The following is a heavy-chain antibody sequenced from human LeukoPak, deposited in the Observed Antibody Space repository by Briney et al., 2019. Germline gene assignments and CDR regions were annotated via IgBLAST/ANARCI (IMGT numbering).Heavy chain of an antibody. CDR2: MRYDGSNR. CDR3: AKGVKVPLLRYFSYYMDV. V-gene: IGHV3-30*02. CDR1: GCTFSSYG. J-gene: IGHJ6*03. D-gene: IGHD3-9*01. Sequence: GGSLSLSCAASGCTFSSYGMHWVRKAPGKGQEWVAFMRYDGSNRNYADSVKGRFTISRDNSKNTLYLQMNSLRAEDTAVYYCAKGVKVPLLRYFSYYMDVWGKGTTVTISS.